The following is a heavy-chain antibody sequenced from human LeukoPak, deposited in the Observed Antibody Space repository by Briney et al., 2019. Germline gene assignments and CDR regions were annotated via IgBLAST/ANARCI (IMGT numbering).Heavy chain of an antibody. CDR1: GFTFSNAW. D-gene: IGHD5-18*01. Sequence: KPGGSLRLSCAASGFTFSNAWMSWVRQAPGKGLEWVGRFKSKTDGGTTDYAARVKGRFTISRDDSKNTLYLQMNSLKTEDTAVYYCTTDVDTANDYWVQGTLVTVSS. J-gene: IGHJ4*02. CDR3: TTDVDTANDY. V-gene: IGHV3-15*01. CDR2: FKSKTDGGTT.